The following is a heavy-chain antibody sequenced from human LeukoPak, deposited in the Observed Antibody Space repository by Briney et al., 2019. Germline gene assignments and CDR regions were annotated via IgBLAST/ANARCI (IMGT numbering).Heavy chain of an antibody. D-gene: IGHD6-19*01. Sequence: AGGSLRLSCAASGFTFSSHAMNWVRQAPGKGLEWVSAISGIGGSTYYADSVKGRFTISRDNSKNTLYVQMNSLRAEDTAIYYCAKVMAVAARRGNIDYWGQGTLVTVSS. CDR3: AKVMAVAARRGNIDY. CDR2: ISGIGGST. J-gene: IGHJ4*02. CDR1: GFTFSSHA. V-gene: IGHV3-23*01.